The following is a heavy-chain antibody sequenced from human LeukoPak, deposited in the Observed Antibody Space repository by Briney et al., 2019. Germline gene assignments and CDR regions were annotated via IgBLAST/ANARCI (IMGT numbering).Heavy chain of an antibody. V-gene: IGHV3-72*01. D-gene: IGHD3-10*01. Sequence: PEVALRLSCAASRFTFSDHYMDWVGQAPGKGLEWVGRIRKKVKNHTTEYSASVKGRFTSSKDDSTNSVYLQINSLKTEDTAVYYCGAMLRGVGYWGQETLVTVSS. J-gene: IGHJ4*02. CDR2: IRKKVKNHTT. CDR1: RFTFSDHY. CDR3: GAMLRGVGY.